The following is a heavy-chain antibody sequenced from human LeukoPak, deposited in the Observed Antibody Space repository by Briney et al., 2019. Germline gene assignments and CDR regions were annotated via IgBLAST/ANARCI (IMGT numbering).Heavy chain of an antibody. J-gene: IGHJ5*02. CDR3: ARDLAYCSRTSCYP. D-gene: IGHD2-2*01. CDR2: INPNSGGT. Sequence: ASVKVSCKASGYTFTGYYMHLVRQAPGQGLEWMGWINPNSGGTNYAQKFQGRVTMTRDTSISTAYMELSRLRSDDTAVYYCARDLAYCSRTSCYPWGQGTLVTVSS. V-gene: IGHV1-2*02. CDR1: GYTFTGYY.